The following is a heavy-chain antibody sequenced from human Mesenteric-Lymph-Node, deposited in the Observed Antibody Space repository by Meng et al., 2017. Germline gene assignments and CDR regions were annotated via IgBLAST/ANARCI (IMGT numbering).Heavy chain of an antibody. CDR1: GYAFNTYG. CDR3: ARNVPNRVYSGGWYCDH. V-gene: IGHV1-18*01. Sequence: ASVKVSCKASGYAFNTYGFSWVRRAPGQGFEWLGWISPYNGDTRYSQNFQGRVTLTTETSTTTAYMELRSLTSDDTAVYYCARNVPNRVYSGGWYCDHWGQGTLVTVSS. CDR2: ISPYNGDT. D-gene: IGHD6-19*01. J-gene: IGHJ4*02.